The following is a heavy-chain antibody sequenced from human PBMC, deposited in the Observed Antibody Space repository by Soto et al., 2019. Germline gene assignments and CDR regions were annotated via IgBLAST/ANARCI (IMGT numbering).Heavy chain of an antibody. Sequence: VQLVESGGGLVQPGGSLRLSCAASGFTFSSYAMHWVRQAPGKGLEWVAVISYDGSNKYYADSVKGRFTISRDNSKNTLYLQMNSLRAEDTAVYYCARVGQPPNHCSGGSCLRSYFDYWGQGTLVTVSS. J-gene: IGHJ4*02. V-gene: IGHV3-30-3*01. CDR2: ISYDGSNK. CDR3: ARVGQPPNHCSGGSCLRSYFDY. D-gene: IGHD2-15*01. CDR1: GFTFSSYA.